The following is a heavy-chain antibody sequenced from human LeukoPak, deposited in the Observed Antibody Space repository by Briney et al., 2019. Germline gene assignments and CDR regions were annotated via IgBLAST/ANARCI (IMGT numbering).Heavy chain of an antibody. D-gene: IGHD3-10*01. CDR1: GFTFSSYA. CDR2: ISGSGGST. J-gene: IGHJ4*02. Sequence: PGGSLRLSCAASGFTFSSYAMSWVRQAPGKGLEWVSAISGSGGSTYYADSVKGPFTISRDNSKNTLYLQMNSLRAEDTAVYYCANRGYYYGSGSSPFDYWGQGTLVTVSS. CDR3: ANRGYYYGSGSSPFDY. V-gene: IGHV3-23*01.